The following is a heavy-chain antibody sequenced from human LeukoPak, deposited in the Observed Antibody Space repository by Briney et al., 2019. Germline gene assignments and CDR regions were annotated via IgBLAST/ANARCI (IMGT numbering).Heavy chain of an antibody. CDR3: AKGEFGGYSRVFFDH. CDR2: IYSDNT. D-gene: IGHD1-26*01. J-gene: IGHJ4*02. Sequence: GGSLRLSCAASGFTVSSNSMSWVRQAPGKGLEWVSFIYSDNTHYSDSVKGRFTISRDNSKNTLYLQMKSLRAEDTAVYYCAKGEFGGYSRVFFDHWGQGTLVTVSS. V-gene: IGHV3-53*01. CDR1: GFTVSSNS.